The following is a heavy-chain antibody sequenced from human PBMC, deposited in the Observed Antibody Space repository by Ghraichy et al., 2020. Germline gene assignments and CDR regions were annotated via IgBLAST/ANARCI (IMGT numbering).Heavy chain of an antibody. V-gene: IGHV1-2*02. Sequence: ASVKVSCKAPSDVFRGYYIHWIRQAPGQGLEWMGWINPNGGATNFAPKFQGRVTVTTTESISTAYMELSGLTLDDSAIYFCARGKTLLRYREAVYWGQGTLVTVSS. CDR2: INPNGGAT. D-gene: IGHD3-9*01. J-gene: IGHJ4*02. CDR1: SDVFRGYY. CDR3: ARGKTLLRYREAVY.